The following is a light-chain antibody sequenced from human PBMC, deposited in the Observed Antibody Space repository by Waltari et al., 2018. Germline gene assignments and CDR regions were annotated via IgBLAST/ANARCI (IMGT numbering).Light chain of an antibody. CDR3: QSYDGSSVV. CDR1: SDSIASFY. Sequence: NFMLTQPHSMSESPGKTVIISCTRSSDSIASFYVQWFQQRPGSAPTTVIFEDNQRPSGFPDRFSCSIDSSSNSASLTISGLKPEDEADYYCQSYDGSSVVFGGGTKLTVL. J-gene: IGLJ2*01. V-gene: IGLV6-57*04. CDR2: EDN.